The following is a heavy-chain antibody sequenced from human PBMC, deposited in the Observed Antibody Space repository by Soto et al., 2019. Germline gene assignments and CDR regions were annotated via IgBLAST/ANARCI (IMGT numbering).Heavy chain of an antibody. Sequence: QVQLVESGGGVVQPGRSLRLSCEASGFTFSSYAMHWVRQAPGKGLEWVAGISSDGSNKYYADSVKGRFTISRDNSKNTLYMQMNSLRAEDTAVYYCAREGDYYDSSGYFDYWGQGTLVTVSS. CDR1: GFTFSSYA. D-gene: IGHD3-22*01. J-gene: IGHJ4*02. CDR2: ISSDGSNK. V-gene: IGHV3-30-3*01. CDR3: AREGDYYDSSGYFDY.